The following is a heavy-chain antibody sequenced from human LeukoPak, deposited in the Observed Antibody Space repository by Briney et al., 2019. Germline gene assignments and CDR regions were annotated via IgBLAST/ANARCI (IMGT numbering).Heavy chain of an antibody. V-gene: IGHV3-7*03. CDR1: GFTFSSYG. J-gene: IGHJ4*02. CDR3: ARLTQLARGRY. Sequence: GGSLRLSCAASGFTFSSYGMSWVRQAPGKGLEWVANIKQDGSEKYYVDSVKGRFTVSRDNAENSLYLQMSSLRAEDTAVYYCARLTQLARGRYWGQGTLVTVST. D-gene: IGHD6-6*01. CDR2: IKQDGSEK.